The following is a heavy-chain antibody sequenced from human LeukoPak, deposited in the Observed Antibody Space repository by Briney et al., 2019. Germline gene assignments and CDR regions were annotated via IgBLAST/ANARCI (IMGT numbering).Heavy chain of an antibody. V-gene: IGHV3-21*01. CDR1: GFTFSSYS. Sequence: PGGSLRLSCAASGFTFSSYSMNWVRQAPGKGLEWVSSISSSSSYIYYADSVKGRFTISRDNAKNSLYLQMNSPRAEDTAVYYCARDPLLVDYYYYMDVWGKGTTVTISS. CDR2: ISSSSSYI. D-gene: IGHD2-15*01. CDR3: ARDPLLVDYYYYMDV. J-gene: IGHJ6*03.